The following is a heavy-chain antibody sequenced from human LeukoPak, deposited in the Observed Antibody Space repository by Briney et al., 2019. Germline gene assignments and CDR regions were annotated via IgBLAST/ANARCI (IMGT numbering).Heavy chain of an antibody. J-gene: IGHJ4*02. CDR2: ISAYNGNT. V-gene: IGHV1-18*01. D-gene: IGHD5-12*01. CDR1: GYTLPSYG. Sequence: ASVKVSCKASGYTLPSYGISWVRQAPGQGLEWMGWISAYNGNTKYAQKLQGRVTMTTDTSTSTAYMELRSLRSDDTAVYYCARGGYSGYDLDYWGQGTLVTVSS. CDR3: ARGGYSGYDLDY.